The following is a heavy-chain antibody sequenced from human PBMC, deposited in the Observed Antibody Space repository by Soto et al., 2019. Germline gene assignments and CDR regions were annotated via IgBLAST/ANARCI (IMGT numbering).Heavy chain of an antibody. CDR3: ARVTIVVALLRYYYYALDV. J-gene: IGHJ6*02. CDR2: INHSGST. CDR1: GGSFSGYY. D-gene: IGHD3-22*01. Sequence: SETLSLTCAVYGGSFSGYYWSWIRQPPGKGLEWIGEINHSGSTNYNPSLKSRVTISVDTSKNQFSLKLSSVTAADTAVYYCARVTIVVALLRYYYYALDVWGPGTTVTVSS. V-gene: IGHV4-34*01.